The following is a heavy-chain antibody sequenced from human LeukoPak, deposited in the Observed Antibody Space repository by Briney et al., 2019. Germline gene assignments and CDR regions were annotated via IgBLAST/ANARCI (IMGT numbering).Heavy chain of an antibody. CDR3: ARAEYSSIWYFPGCLNY. Sequence: SQTLSLTCTVSGGSISSGSYYWSWIRQPAGKGLEWIGRIYTSGSTNYNPSLKSRVTISVDTSKNQFSLKLSSVTAADTAVYYCARAEYSSIWYFPGCLNYWGQGTLVTVSS. CDR2: IYTSGST. V-gene: IGHV4-61*02. D-gene: IGHD6-13*01. J-gene: IGHJ4*02. CDR1: GGSISSGSYY.